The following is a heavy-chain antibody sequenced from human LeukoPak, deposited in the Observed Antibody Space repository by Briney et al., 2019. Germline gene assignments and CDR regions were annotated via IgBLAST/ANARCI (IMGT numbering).Heavy chain of an antibody. V-gene: IGHV1-2*02. J-gene: IGHJ5*02. CDR2: INPNNGDT. D-gene: IGHD6-13*01. CDR1: GYTFAGYF. Sequence: GSAVKVSCKASGYTFAGYFMHWVRQAPGQGLEWMGWINPNNGDTYYAQKFQGRVNMTRDTSISTAYMELSRLRFDDKAVYYCARRVSSWSEGWFDPWGQGTLVTVSS. CDR3: ARRVSSWSEGWFDP.